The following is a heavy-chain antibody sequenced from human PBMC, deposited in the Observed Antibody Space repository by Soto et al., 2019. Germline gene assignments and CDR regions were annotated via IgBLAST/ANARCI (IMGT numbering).Heavy chain of an antibody. D-gene: IGHD2-15*01. V-gene: IGHV3-74*01. CDR3: ARVRVVAASPLDY. CDR2: INSDGSGA. J-gene: IGHJ4*02. Sequence: SLRLSCAASGFTFSNYWMHWVRQAPGKGLVWVSRINSDGSGASYADSVKGRFTISRDNAKNTLYLQMNSLRAEDTAVYYCARVRVVAASPLDYWGQGTLVTVSS. CDR1: GFTFSNYW.